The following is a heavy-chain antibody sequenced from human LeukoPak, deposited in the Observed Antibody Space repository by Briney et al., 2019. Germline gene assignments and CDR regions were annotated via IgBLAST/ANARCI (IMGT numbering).Heavy chain of an antibody. V-gene: IGHV4-59*01. J-gene: IGHJ6*02. CDR1: GGSISSYY. CDR2: IYYSGST. Sequence: SETLSLTCTVSGGSISSYYWSWIRQPPGKGLEWIGYIYYSGSTNYNPSLKSRVTISVDTSKNQFSLKLSSVTAADTAVYYCTRFYQGGLLWFGEPPYGMDVWGQGTTVTVSS. D-gene: IGHD3-10*01. CDR3: TRFYQGGLLWFGEPPYGMDV.